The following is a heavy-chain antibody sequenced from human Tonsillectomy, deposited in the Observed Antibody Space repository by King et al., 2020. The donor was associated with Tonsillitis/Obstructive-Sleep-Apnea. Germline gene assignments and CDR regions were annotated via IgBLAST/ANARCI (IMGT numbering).Heavy chain of an antibody. Sequence: QLVQSGAEVKKPGSSVRVSCKVSGDSFGTYTVSWVRQAPGQGLEWMGGIGPIFDTANYAQKFQGRVAITADKSTKTVYMDLSSLRYEDTAMYWCARDVAVALTGLTYWGQGTLVTVSS. CDR3: ARDVAVALTGLTY. J-gene: IGHJ4*02. CDR1: GDSFGTYT. CDR2: IGPIFDTA. D-gene: IGHD6-19*01. V-gene: IGHV1-69*06.